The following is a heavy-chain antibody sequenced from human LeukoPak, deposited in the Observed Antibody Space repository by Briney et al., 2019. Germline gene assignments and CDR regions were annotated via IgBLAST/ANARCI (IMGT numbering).Heavy chain of an antibody. D-gene: IGHD3-9*01. CDR2: IYTSGST. J-gene: IGHJ4*02. V-gene: IGHV4-39*07. Sequence: SETLSLTCTVSGGSISSSSYYWGWIRQPPGKGLEWIGRIYTSGSTNYNPSLKSRVTMSVDTSKNQFSLKLSSVTAADTAVYYCAREWVNDILTGYYTSGYDYWGQGTLVTVPS. CDR3: AREWVNDILTGYYTSGYDY. CDR1: GGSISSSSYY.